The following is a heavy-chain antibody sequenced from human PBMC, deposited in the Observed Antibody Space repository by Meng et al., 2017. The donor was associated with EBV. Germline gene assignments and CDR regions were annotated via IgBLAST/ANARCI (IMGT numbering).Heavy chain of an antibody. J-gene: IGHJ4*02. CDR3: VRDLWLRIGECV. D-gene: IGHD5-12*01. V-gene: IGHV1-69*17. CDR2: ITPVFGIA. Sequence: QGQLVQVGAEVKKPGSSGKVSCKGSGGNFNNFGISWVRQAPGQGLEWMGDITPVFGIANYAESFQGRVTISADTSTRIAYMDLSSLRSDDTAVYYCVRDLWLRIGECVWGQGTLVTVSS. CDR1: GGNFNNFG.